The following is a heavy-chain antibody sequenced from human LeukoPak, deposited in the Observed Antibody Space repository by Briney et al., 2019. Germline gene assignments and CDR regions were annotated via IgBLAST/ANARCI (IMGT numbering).Heavy chain of an antibody. Sequence: SQTLSLTCTVSGGSISSGGYYWSWIRQHPGKCLEWIGYIYYSWSTYYNPSLKSRVTISVDTSKNQFSLKLNSVTAADTAVYYCARAVERLFAAFDIWGQGTMVTVSS. CDR3: ARAVERLFAAFDI. V-gene: IGHV4-31*03. CDR1: GGSISSGGYY. CDR2: IYYSWST. J-gene: IGHJ3*02. D-gene: IGHD6-25*01.